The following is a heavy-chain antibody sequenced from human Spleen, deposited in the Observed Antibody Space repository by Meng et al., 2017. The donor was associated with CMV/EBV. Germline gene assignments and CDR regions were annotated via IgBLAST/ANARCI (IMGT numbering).Heavy chain of an antibody. D-gene: IGHD6-13*01. J-gene: IGHJ5*02. Sequence: GESLKISCAASGFTLSGHWMYWVRQAPGKGLLWVSRISTDGSSTSYADSVKGRFTISRDNAKNTLFLQMNRLRAEDTGVYHCVRDVGQPGEGNTWYKWYDPWGQGTLVTVSS. CDR2: ISTDGSST. CDR1: GFTLSGHW. V-gene: IGHV3-74*01. CDR3: VRDVGQPGEGNTWYKWYDP.